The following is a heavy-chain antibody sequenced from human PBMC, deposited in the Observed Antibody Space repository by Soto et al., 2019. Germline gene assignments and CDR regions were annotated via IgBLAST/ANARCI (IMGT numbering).Heavy chain of an antibody. Sequence: GGSLRISCAASGFTFCSYGMHWVRQAPGKGLEWVAVIWYDGSNKYYADSVKGRFTISRDNSKNTLYLQMNSLRAEDTAVYYCARDLFLEWLGPGRWFDPWGQGTLVTVSS. CDR3: ARDLFLEWLGPGRWFDP. CDR1: GFTFCSYG. CDR2: IWYDGSNK. J-gene: IGHJ5*02. V-gene: IGHV3-33*01. D-gene: IGHD3-3*01.